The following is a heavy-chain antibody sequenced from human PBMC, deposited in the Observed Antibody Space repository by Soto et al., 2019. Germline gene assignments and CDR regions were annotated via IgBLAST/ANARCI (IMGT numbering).Heavy chain of an antibody. CDR3: ARRLFGSGWTPDS. CDR2: VYHTGST. CDR1: GASITTYY. Sequence: SETLSLTCDVSGASITTYYWSWTRQAPGKGLEWIGNVYHTGSTDYNSSLRSRVTISVDTSKNQFSLNMNSVTAADTAVYYCARRLFGSGWTPDSWGQGAMVTVS. V-gene: IGHV4-59*13. D-gene: IGHD6-19*01. J-gene: IGHJ4*02.